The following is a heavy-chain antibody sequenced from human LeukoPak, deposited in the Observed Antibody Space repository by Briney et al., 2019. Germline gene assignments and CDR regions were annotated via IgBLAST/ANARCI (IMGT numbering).Heavy chain of an antibody. CDR1: GGSISSSSYY. Sequence: SETLSLTCNVSGGSISSSSYYWGWIRQPPGKGLEWIGNIYYSGSTYYNPSLKSRVTISVDTSKSQFSLKLSSVTAADTAVYYCARGRGRVASRARFDYWGQGTLVTVSS. D-gene: IGHD3-3*01. J-gene: IGHJ4*02. CDR3: ARGRGRVASRARFDY. V-gene: IGHV4-39*07. CDR2: IYYSGST.